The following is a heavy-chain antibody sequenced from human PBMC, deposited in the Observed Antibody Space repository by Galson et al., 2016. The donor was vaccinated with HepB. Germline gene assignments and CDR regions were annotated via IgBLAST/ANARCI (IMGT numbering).Heavy chain of an antibody. V-gene: IGHV3-48*02. CDR1: GFYFSDYS. CDR2: ISANSDST. Sequence: SLRLSCAASGFYFSDYSMNWVRQAPGKGLEWLSYISANSDSTYYADSVKGRFTISRDNAKNSLYLQMNSLRDEDTAVYYCARERAETVAQGVIRAHRIHYYYGMDVWGQGTTVTASS. J-gene: IGHJ6*02. CDR3: ARERAETVAQGVIRAHRIHYYYGMDV. D-gene: IGHD3-10*01.